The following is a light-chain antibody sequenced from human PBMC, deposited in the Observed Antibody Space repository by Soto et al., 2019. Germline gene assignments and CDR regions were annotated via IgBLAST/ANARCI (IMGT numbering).Light chain of an antibody. V-gene: IGKV3-11*01. Sequence: VLTQSPATLSLSPGERATLSCRASLNVNSYLAWYQQKPGQAPRLLIYDASNRAAGIPDRFSGSGSGTDFTLTISRLEPEDFAIYYCQKRQYWPPITFGQGTRLEIK. CDR2: DAS. J-gene: IGKJ5*01. CDR3: QKRQYWPPIT. CDR1: LNVNSY.